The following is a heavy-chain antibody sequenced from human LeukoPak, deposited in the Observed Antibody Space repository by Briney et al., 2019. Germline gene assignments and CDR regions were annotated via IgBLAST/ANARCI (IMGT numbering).Heavy chain of an antibody. V-gene: IGHV3-21*01. J-gene: IGHJ4*02. CDR1: GFTFNNYN. D-gene: IGHD3-16*01. CDR2: ITRSSNFI. Sequence: GGSLRLSCAASGFTFNNYNMNWVRQAPGKGLEWVSSITRSSNFIYYADSVSGRFTISRDNAKNSLYLQMNSLRAEDTAVYYCARDGGSQNFDYWGQGTLVTVSS. CDR3: ARDGGSQNFDY.